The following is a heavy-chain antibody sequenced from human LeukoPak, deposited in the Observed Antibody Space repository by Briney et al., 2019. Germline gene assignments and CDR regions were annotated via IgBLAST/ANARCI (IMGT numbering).Heavy chain of an antibody. CDR2: IYYSGST. D-gene: IGHD6-13*01. J-gene: IGHJ6*03. V-gene: IGHV4-59*01. CDR3: ARVLYSSSFYYYYYMDV. CDR1: GGSISSYY. Sequence: PSETLSLTCTVSGGSISSYYRSWIRQPPGKGLEWIGYIYYSGSTNYNPSLKSRVTISVDTSKNQFSLKLSSVTAADTAVYYCARVLYSSSFYYYYYMDVWGKGTTVTISS.